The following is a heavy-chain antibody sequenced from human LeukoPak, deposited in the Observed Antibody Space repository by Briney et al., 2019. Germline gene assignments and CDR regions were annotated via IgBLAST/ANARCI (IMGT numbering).Heavy chain of an antibody. Sequence: SVKVSCKASGGTFSSYAISWVRQAPGQGLEWIGGIIPIFGTANYAQKFQGRVTITADESTSTAYMELSSLRSEDTAVYYCARTGASYYYYYMDVWGKGTTVTVSS. CDR1: GGTFSSYA. J-gene: IGHJ6*03. D-gene: IGHD3-10*01. CDR3: ARTGASYYYYYMDV. CDR2: IIPIFGTA. V-gene: IGHV1-69*13.